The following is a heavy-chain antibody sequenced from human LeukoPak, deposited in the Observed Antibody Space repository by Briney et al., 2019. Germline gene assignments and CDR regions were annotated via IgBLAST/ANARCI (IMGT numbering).Heavy chain of an antibody. J-gene: IGHJ4*02. Sequence: GGSLRLSCAASGFTFSSYSMNWVRQAPGKGLEWVSAISSSSSYIYYADSVKGRFTISRDNAKNSLYLQMNSLRAEDTAVYYCARGGGYCGGDCYGIDYWGQGTLVTVSS. D-gene: IGHD2-21*01. CDR3: ARGGGYCGGDCYGIDY. CDR1: GFTFSSYS. CDR2: ISSSSSYI. V-gene: IGHV3-21*01.